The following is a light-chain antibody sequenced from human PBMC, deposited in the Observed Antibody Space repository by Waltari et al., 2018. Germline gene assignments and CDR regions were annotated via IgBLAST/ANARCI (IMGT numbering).Light chain of an antibody. CDR3: CSYADSWTWA. J-gene: IGLJ3*02. Sequence: QSALTHPASVSGSPGHSMPIPCTGRRIDVARYDLVSEDHQHPEKAPQVIIFEDNKRPSGVSHRFSGSKSGNTASLRISGLRAEDEADYYCCSYADSWTWAFGGGTQLTVL. V-gene: IGLV2-23*01. CDR1: RIDVARYDL. CDR2: EDN.